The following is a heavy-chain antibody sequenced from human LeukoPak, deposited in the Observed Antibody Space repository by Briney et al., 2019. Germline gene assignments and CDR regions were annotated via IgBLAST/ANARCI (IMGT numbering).Heavy chain of an antibody. J-gene: IGHJ3*02. D-gene: IGHD5-24*01. CDR3: AGRLWRRDGYNLSAFDI. Sequence: SETLSLTCTVSGGSISSYYWNWIRQPPGKGLDWIGYIYYSGSTNYNPSLKSRVTISVDTSKNQFSLKLSSVTAADTAVYYCAGRLWRRDGYNLSAFDIWGQGTMVTVSS. V-gene: IGHV4-59*01. CDR2: IYYSGST. CDR1: GGSISSYY.